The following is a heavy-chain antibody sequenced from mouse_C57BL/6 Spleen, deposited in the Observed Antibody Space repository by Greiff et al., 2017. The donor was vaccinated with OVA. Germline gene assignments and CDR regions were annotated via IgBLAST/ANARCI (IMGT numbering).Heavy chain of an antibody. CDR1: GYSITSGYD. CDR3: ARDLNDGYYWYFDV. CDR2: ISYSGST. Sequence: EVKLMESGPGMVKPSQSLSLTCTVTGYSITSGYDWHWIRHFPGNKLEWMGYISYSGSTNYNPSLKSRISITHDTSKNHFFLKLNSVTTEDTATYYCARDLNDGYYWYFDVWGTGTTVTVSS. J-gene: IGHJ1*03. V-gene: IGHV3-1*01. D-gene: IGHD2-3*01.